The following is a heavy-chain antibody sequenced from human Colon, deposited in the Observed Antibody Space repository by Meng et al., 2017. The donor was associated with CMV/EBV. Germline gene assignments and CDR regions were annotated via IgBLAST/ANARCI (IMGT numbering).Heavy chain of an antibody. J-gene: IGHJ4*02. CDR2: IKQDGSER. CDR3: ARIHYDSWSGSYRDY. D-gene: IGHD3-3*01. CDR1: GFTFSYYW. V-gene: IGHV3-7*01. Sequence: GESLKISCAASGFTFSYYWMSWVRQAPGKGLGWVANIKQDGSERYYVDSVKGRFTVSRDNAKNSLYLQLSSLRAEDTAVCYCARIHYDSWSGSYRDYWGQGALVTVSS.